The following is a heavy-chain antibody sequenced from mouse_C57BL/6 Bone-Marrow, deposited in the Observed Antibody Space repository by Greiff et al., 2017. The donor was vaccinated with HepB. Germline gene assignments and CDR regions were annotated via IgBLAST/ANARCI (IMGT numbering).Heavy chain of an antibody. CDR3: ARWDYGSSYPDY. Sequence: QVQLQQPGAELVKPGASVKLSCKASGYTFTSYWMQWVKQRPGQGLEWIGEIDPSDSYTNYNQKFKGKATLTVDTSSSTAYMQLSSLTSEDSAVYYCARWDYGSSYPDYWGQGTTLTVSS. CDR2: IDPSDSYT. J-gene: IGHJ2*01. D-gene: IGHD1-1*01. CDR1: GYTFTSYW. V-gene: IGHV1-50*01.